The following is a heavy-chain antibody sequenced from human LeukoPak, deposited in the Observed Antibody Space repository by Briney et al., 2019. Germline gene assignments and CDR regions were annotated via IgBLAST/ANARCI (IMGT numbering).Heavy chain of an antibody. D-gene: IGHD3-10*01. CDR3: ARRHYYGSGSYYKKGFDY. CDR1: GGSISSGSYY. CDR2: IYTSGST. V-gene: IGHV4-61*02. J-gene: IGHJ4*02. Sequence: KPSQTLSLTCTVSGGSISSGSYYWSWIRQPAGKGLEWIGRIYTSGSTNYNPSLKSRVTISVDTSKNQFSLKLSSVTAADTAVYYCARRHYYGSGSYYKKGFDYWGQGTLVTVSS.